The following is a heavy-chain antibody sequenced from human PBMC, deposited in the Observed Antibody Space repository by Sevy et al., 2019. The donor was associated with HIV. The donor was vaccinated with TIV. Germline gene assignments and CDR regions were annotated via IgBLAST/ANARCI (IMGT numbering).Heavy chain of an antibody. CDR2: IYFSGSP. D-gene: IGHD6-6*01. V-gene: IGHV4-39*01. CDR3: ARHDSSSSYLLSRYGMDV. CDR1: GGSINSSDHY. J-gene: IGHJ6*02. Sequence: KQSQTLSLTCTISGGSINSSDHYWGWIRQPPGKGLEWIASIYFSGSPYYNPSLRSRVTISVDTSKNQIFLKVSSVTAADTAVYYCARHDSSSSYLLSRYGMDVWGQGTTVTVSS.